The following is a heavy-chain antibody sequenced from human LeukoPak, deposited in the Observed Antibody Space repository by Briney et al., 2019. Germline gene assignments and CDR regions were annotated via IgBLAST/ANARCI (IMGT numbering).Heavy chain of an antibody. V-gene: IGHV3-74*01. Sequence: GGSLRLSCSASGFTFSDYWIHWVRQAPGKGLVWVSRINTDGSITNYADSVKGRFSISRDNAKNTLYLQMSSLRAEDTAVYYCARDRGPRTGFMVREAYDYWGQGTLVTVSS. CDR1: GFTFSDYW. J-gene: IGHJ4*02. CDR3: ARDRGPRTGFMVREAYDY. CDR2: INTDGSIT. D-gene: IGHD3-10*01.